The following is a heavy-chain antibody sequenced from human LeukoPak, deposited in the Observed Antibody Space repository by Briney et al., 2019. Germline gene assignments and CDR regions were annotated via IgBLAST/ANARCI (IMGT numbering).Heavy chain of an antibody. Sequence: ASVKVSCKASGYTFTSYGISWVRQAPGQGLEWMGWISAYNGNTNYAQKLQGRVTMTTDTSTSTAYMELRSLRSDDTAVDYCARPSSRAAAGVMDVWGKGTTVTVSS. CDR2: ISAYNGNT. V-gene: IGHV1-18*01. D-gene: IGHD6-13*01. CDR1: GYTFTSYG. CDR3: ARPSSRAAAGVMDV. J-gene: IGHJ6*03.